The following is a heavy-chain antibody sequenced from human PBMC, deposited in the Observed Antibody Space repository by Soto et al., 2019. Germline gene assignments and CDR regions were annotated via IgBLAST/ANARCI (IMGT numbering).Heavy chain of an antibody. CDR2: TYYRSKWYN. CDR3: ARVPFRRIVVVPAAISVVDYYYGMDV. J-gene: IGHJ6*02. V-gene: IGHV6-1*01. Sequence: SQTLSLTCAISGDSVSSNSAAWNWIRQSPSRGLEWLGRTYYRSKWYNDYAVSVKSRITINPDTSKNQFSLQLNSVTPEDTAVYYCARVPFRRIVVVPAAISVVDYYYGMDVWGQGTTVTVSS. CDR1: GDSVSSNSAA. D-gene: IGHD2-2*01.